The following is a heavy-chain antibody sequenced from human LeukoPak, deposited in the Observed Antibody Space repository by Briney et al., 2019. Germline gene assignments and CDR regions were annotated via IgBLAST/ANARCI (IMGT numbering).Heavy chain of an antibody. CDR2: IYYSGST. CDR3: ARDSQSGGYVLDY. CDR1: GGSISSYY. D-gene: IGHD5-12*01. Sequence: SETLSLTCTVSGGSISSYYWSWIRQPPGKGLEWIGYIYYSGSTNYNPSLKSRVTISVDTSKNQFSLKLSSVTAADTAVYYCARDSQSGGYVLDYWGQGTLVTVSS. J-gene: IGHJ4*02. V-gene: IGHV4-59*01.